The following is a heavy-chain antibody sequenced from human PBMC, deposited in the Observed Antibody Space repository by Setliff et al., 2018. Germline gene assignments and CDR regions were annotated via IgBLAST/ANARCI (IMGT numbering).Heavy chain of an antibody. CDR3: ARRWNFGPYGSGIHDAFDM. CDR1: DGSFSADY. J-gene: IGHJ3*02. D-gene: IGHD3-10*01. Sequence: SSETLSLTCAVYDGSFSADYWSWIRQPPGKGLEWIGEINHSGSTNYKSSLKSRVTISVDTSKNQFSLKLNSVTAADTAVYYCARRWNFGPYGSGIHDAFDMWGQGTMVTV. CDR2: INHSGST. V-gene: IGHV4-34*01.